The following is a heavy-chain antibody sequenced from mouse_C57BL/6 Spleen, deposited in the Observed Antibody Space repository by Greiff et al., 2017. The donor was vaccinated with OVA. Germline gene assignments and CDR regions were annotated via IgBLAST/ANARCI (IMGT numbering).Heavy chain of an antibody. CDR3: ARMVTTYYFDY. CDR2: ISYDGSN. Sequence: ESGPGLVKPSQSLSLTCSVTGYSITSGYYWNWIRQFPGNKLEWMGYISYDGSNIYNPSLKNRISITRDTSKNQFFLKLNSVTTEDTATYYCARMVTTYYFDYWGQGTTLTVSS. D-gene: IGHD2-2*01. CDR1: GYSITSGYY. V-gene: IGHV3-6*01. J-gene: IGHJ2*01.